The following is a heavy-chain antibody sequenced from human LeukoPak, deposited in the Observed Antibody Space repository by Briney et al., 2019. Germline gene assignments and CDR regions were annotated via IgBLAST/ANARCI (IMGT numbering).Heavy chain of an antibody. CDR1: GDSISNYY. Sequence: SETLSLTCTVSGDSISNYYWSWIRQPPGKGLEWIGYIYYSGSTNYNPSLKSRVTISVDTSKNQFSLKLSSVTAADTAVYYCARDGGIYYYYYMDVWGKGTTVTVSS. V-gene: IGHV4-59*01. D-gene: IGHD3-16*01. J-gene: IGHJ6*03. CDR2: IYYSGST. CDR3: ARDGGIYYYYYMDV.